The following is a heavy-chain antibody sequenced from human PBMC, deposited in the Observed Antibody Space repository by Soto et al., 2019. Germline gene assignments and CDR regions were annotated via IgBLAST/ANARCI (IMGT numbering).Heavy chain of an antibody. V-gene: IGHV4-59*01. Sequence: ASETLSRTCTVSDGSISSYYWSWIRQPPGKGLEWIGYIYYSGSTNYNPSLKSRVTISVDTSKNQFSLKLSSVTAADTAVYYCARLYCSGGSCPGSSDLWGQGPLLSGSS. J-gene: IGHJ5*02. CDR3: ARLYCSGGSCPGSSDL. CDR2: IYYSGST. D-gene: IGHD2-15*01. CDR1: DGSISSYY.